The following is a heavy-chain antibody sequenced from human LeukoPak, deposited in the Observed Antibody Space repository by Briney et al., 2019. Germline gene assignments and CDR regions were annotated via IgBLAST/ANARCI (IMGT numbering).Heavy chain of an antibody. CDR3: AKDGPIVVGNFDY. CDR2: ISWDGGST. V-gene: IGHV3-43*01. Sequence: GGSLRLSCAASGFTFDDYTMHWVRQAPGKGLEWVSLISWDGGSTYYADSVKGRFTISRDNSKNTLYLQMHRLRAEDTAVYYCAKDGPIVVGNFDYWGQGTLVTVSS. CDR1: GFTFDDYT. J-gene: IGHJ4*02. D-gene: IGHD3-22*01.